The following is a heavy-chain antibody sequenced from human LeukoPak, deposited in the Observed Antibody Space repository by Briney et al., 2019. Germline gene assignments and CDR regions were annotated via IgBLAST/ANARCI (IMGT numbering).Heavy chain of an antibody. J-gene: IGHJ5*02. D-gene: IGHD1-26*01. Sequence: PSETLSLTCTVSGGSISSGSYYWSWIRQPAGKGLEWIGRIYTSGSTNYNPSLKSRVTISVDTSKNQFSLKLSSVTAADTAVYYCARLLPSVRATDGVWFDPWGQGTLVTVSS. CDR3: ARLLPSVRATDGVWFDP. CDR1: GGSISSGSYY. V-gene: IGHV4-61*02. CDR2: IYTSGST.